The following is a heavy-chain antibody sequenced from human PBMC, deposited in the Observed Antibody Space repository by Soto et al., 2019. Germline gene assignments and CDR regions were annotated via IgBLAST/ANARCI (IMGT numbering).Heavy chain of an antibody. CDR2: ISWNSNTI. Sequence: PVGSLRLSCAASGFTFDNYAMHWVRQAPGKGLEWVSGISWNSNTIAYADSVKGRFTISRDNAKNSLYLQMNSLRAEDTAFYYCAKDTGVNWGQGTLVTVSS. CDR1: GFTFDNYA. V-gene: IGHV3-9*01. J-gene: IGHJ4*02. CDR3: AKDTGVN.